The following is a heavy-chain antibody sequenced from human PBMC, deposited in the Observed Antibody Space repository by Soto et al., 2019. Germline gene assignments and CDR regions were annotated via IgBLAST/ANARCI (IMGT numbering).Heavy chain of an antibody. D-gene: IGHD3-10*01. CDR2: IYYSGST. CDR3: ARDRRYYGSGSYGRSSYGMDV. V-gene: IGHV4-30-4*01. Sequence: SETLSFTCTVSGGSISSGDYYWSWIRQPPGKGLEWIGYIYYSGSTYYNPSLKSRVTISVDTSKNQFSLKLSSVTAADTAVYYCARDRRYYGSGSYGRSSYGMDVWGQGTTVTVSS. CDR1: GGSISSGDYY. J-gene: IGHJ6*02.